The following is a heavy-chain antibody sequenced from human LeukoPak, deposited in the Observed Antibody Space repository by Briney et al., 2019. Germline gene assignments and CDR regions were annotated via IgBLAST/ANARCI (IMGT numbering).Heavy chain of an antibody. CDR3: AKDRSITIFGVVNYFDY. J-gene: IGHJ4*02. V-gene: IGHV3-30*18. CDR1: GFTVSSNY. Sequence: GGSLRLSCAASGFTVSSNYMSWVRQAPGKGLEWVAVISYDGSNKYYADSVKGRFTISRDNSKNTLYLQMNSLRAEDTAVYYCAKDRSITIFGVVNYFDYWGQGTLVTVSS. D-gene: IGHD3-3*01. CDR2: ISYDGSNK.